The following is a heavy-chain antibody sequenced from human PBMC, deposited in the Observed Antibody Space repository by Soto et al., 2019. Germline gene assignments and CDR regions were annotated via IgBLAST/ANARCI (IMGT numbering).Heavy chain of an antibody. CDR2: ISGNGIST. D-gene: IGHD3-3*01. Sequence: EVQLVESGGGLVHPEGSLRLSCAASGFTFINFAMTWVRQAPGKGLEWVSAISGNGISTYYADSVKGRFTISRDNSKDTVHLQMHSLRADDTAVYYCAKVLDPDFWGPSHGWFDPWGQGVLVTVSS. CDR1: GFTFINFA. V-gene: IGHV3-23*04. CDR3: AKVLDPDFWGPSHGWFDP. J-gene: IGHJ5*02.